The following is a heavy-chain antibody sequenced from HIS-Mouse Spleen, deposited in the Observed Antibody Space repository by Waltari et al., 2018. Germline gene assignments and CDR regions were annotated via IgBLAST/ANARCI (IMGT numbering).Heavy chain of an antibody. V-gene: IGHV3-30*18. CDR1: GFTFSSYG. J-gene: IGHJ4*02. Sequence: QVQLVESGGGVVQPGRSLRLSCAASGFTFSSYGMHGVRQAPGSGLGWVAVISYDGSTKYYADSVKGRFTISRDNSKNTLYLQMNSLRAEDTAVYYCAKASSGWLDYLGQGTLVTVSS. CDR3: AKASSGWLDY. CDR2: ISYDGSTK. D-gene: IGHD6-19*01.